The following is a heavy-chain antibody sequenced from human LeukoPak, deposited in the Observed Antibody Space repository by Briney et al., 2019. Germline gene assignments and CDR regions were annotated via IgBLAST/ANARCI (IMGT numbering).Heavy chain of an antibody. CDR1: GYSISSGYY. CDR2: ILHSGST. D-gene: IGHD1-26*01. Sequence: SETPSLTCTVSGYSISSGYYWGWIRQPPGKGLEWIGSILHSGSTYYNPSLKSRVTISADTSKNQFSLKLSSVTAADTAVYYCARLYSGSFHAFDIWGQRTMVTVSS. J-gene: IGHJ3*02. CDR3: ARLYSGSFHAFDI. V-gene: IGHV4-38-2*02.